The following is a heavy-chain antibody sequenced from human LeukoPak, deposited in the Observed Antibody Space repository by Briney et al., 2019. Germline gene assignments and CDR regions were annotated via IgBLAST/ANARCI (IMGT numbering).Heavy chain of an antibody. V-gene: IGHV3-23*01. J-gene: IGHJ4*02. CDR1: GFTFSSYA. CDR2: ISGSGGST. Sequence: PGGSLRLSCAASGFTFSSYAMSWVRQAPGKGLEWVSAISGSGGSTYYADSVKGRFTISRDNSKNTLYLQMNSLRAEDTAVYYCAKDGGDYDILTGRYPFDYWGQGTLVTVSS. CDR3: AKDGGDYDILTGRYPFDY. D-gene: IGHD3-9*01.